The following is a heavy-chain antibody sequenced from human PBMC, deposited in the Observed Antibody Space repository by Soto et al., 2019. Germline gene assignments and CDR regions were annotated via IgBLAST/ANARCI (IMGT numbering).Heavy chain of an antibody. Sequence: ASVKVSCKASGYTFTSYDINWVRQATGQGLEWMGWMNPNSGNTGYAQKFQGRVTMTRNTSISTAYMELSSLRSEDTAVYYCARGRVYDFWSVDYYGMDVWGHGTTVTVSS. V-gene: IGHV1-8*01. CDR1: GYTFTSYD. CDR3: ARGRVYDFWSVDYYGMDV. CDR2: MNPNSGNT. J-gene: IGHJ6*02. D-gene: IGHD3-3*01.